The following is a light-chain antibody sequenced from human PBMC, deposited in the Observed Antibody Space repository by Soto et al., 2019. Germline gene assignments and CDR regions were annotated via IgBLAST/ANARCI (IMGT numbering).Light chain of an antibody. CDR2: GAS. CDR1: QSVMSDY. CDR3: QQYSTSPYN. V-gene: IGKV3-20*01. J-gene: IGKJ2*01. Sequence: EIVLTQSPGTLSLSPGERVTLSCRASQSVMSDYLAWYQHTPGQAPRLLIFGASHRATGIPDRFSGSGSGTDFPLTISKLEPEGFAMYYCQQYSTSPYNFGQGTKLEIK.